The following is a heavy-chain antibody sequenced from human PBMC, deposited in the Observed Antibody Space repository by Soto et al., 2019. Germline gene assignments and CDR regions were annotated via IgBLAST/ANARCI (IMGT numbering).Heavy chain of an antibody. CDR3: AHSQRGPRDF. CDR1: GFSLSTSGVA. CDR2: IYWDDDR. V-gene: IGHV2-5*02. J-gene: IGHJ4*02. Sequence: QITLKESGPMLVRPTQTLTLTCTFSGFSLSTSGVAVAWIRQPPGEDLEWLALIYWDDDRRYNSSLKSRLTITRDTSKDQLVLTMTNMDPMDTATYFCAHSQRGPRDFWGPGSLVTVSS. D-gene: IGHD5-12*01.